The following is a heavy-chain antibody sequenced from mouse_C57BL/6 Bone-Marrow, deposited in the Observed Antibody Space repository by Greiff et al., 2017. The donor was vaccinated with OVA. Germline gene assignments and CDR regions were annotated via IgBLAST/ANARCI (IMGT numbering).Heavy chain of an antibody. J-gene: IGHJ3*01. CDR3: ARPYYEYDGFAY. CDR2: IDPSDSYT. D-gene: IGHD2-4*01. V-gene: IGHV1-69*01. Sequence: QVQLQQPGAELVMPGASVKLSCKASGYTFTSYWMHWVKQRPGQGLEWIGEIDPSDSYTNYNQKFKGKSTLTVDKSSSTAYMKLSSLTSEDSAVYYCARPYYEYDGFAYWGQGTLVTVSA. CDR1: GYTFTSYW.